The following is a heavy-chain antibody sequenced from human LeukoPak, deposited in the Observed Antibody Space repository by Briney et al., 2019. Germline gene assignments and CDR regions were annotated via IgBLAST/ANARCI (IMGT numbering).Heavy chain of an antibody. CDR3: ARDLRRYSYGYQYYFDY. V-gene: IGHV3-7*01. D-gene: IGHD5-18*01. CDR1: GFPFSSYW. Sequence: GSLRLSCAASGFPFSSYWMGRVRPAPGKGLEWVANIKQDGSEKYYVDSVKGRFTISRDNAKNSLYLQMNSLRAEDTAVYYCARDLRRYSYGYQYYFDYWGQGTLVTVSS. J-gene: IGHJ4*02. CDR2: IKQDGSEK.